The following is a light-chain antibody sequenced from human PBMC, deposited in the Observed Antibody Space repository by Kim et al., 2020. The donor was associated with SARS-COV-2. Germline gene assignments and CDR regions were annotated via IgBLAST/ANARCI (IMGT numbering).Light chain of an antibody. Sequence: ASVGDRVTSTCRASQSISNLVNWYQQIPGEAPRVLISAASSLQSGVPSRFSGSVSGTDFTLTISTLQPEDSASYYCQQVHSIPITFGQGTRLEIK. V-gene: IGKV1-39*01. CDR1: QSISNL. CDR3: QQVHSIPIT. CDR2: AAS. J-gene: IGKJ5*01.